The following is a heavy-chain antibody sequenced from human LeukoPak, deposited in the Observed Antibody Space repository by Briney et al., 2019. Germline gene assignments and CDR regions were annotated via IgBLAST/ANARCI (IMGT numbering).Heavy chain of an antibody. V-gene: IGHV4-31*03. CDR1: GGSISSGGYY. CDR2: IYYSGST. Sequence: SETLSLTCTVSGGSISSGGYYWSWVRQHPGKGLEWIGNIYYSGSTYYNPSLKSRVTISVDTSKNQFSLKLSSVTAADTAVYYCARATGATDAFDIWGQGTMVTVSS. J-gene: IGHJ3*02. CDR3: ARATGATDAFDI. D-gene: IGHD1-26*01.